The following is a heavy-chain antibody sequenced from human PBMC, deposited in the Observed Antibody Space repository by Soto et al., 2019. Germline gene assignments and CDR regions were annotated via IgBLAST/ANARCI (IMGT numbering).Heavy chain of an antibody. D-gene: IGHD2-2*01. Sequence: LRLSCAASGFTFSDYAMSWVRQAPGKGLEWVSAIDGSSATTNYADSVKGRFTISRDNSKNTLFLHMSGLRAEDTAVYYCARDRRPSIYSGLAVWGQGTTVTVSS. CDR1: GFTFSDYA. V-gene: IGHV3-23*01. CDR2: IDGSSATT. J-gene: IGHJ6*02. CDR3: ARDRRPSIYSGLAV.